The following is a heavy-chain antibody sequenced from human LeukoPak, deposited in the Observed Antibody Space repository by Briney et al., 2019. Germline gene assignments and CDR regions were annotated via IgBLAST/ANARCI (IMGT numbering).Heavy chain of an antibody. J-gene: IGHJ4*02. V-gene: IGHV1-46*01. D-gene: IGHD3-10*01. CDR1: GYTFTSYY. Sequence: ASVKVSCKASGYTFTSYYMHWVRQAPGQGLEWMGIINPSGGSTSYAQKFQGRVTMTRDMSTSTVYMELSSLRSEDTAVYYCAREMAMVRGVIIPYYFDYWGQGTLVTVSS. CDR3: AREMAMVRGVIIPYYFDY. CDR2: INPSGGST.